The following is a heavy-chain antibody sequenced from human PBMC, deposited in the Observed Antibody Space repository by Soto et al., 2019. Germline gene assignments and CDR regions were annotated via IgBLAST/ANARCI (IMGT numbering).Heavy chain of an antibody. V-gene: IGHV4-59*01. Sequence: SETLSLTCTASGGSISSYYWSWIRQPPGKGLEWIGYIFYSGSTYHNPSLMGLVTISVDTSKNQFSLRLSSVTAADTAVYYCARAPDIAMATVFDYWGQGTLVTVSS. D-gene: IGHD5-18*01. CDR1: GGSISSYY. CDR2: IFYSGST. J-gene: IGHJ4*02. CDR3: ARAPDIAMATVFDY.